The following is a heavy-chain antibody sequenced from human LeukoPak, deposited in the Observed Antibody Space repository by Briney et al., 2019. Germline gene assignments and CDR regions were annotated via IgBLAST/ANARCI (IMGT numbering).Heavy chain of an antibody. CDR1: GGTFSSYA. D-gene: IGHD2-2*01. CDR2: IIPIFGTA. J-gene: IGHJ4*02. CDR3: ASAIVSSSYCSSTSCSGPFDY. V-gene: IGHV1-69*13. Sequence: SVKVFCKASGGTFSSYAISWVRQAPGQGLEWMGGIIPIFGTANYAQKFQGRVTITADESTSTAYMELSSLRSEDTAVYYCASAIVSSSYCSSTSCSGPFDYWGQGTLVTVSS.